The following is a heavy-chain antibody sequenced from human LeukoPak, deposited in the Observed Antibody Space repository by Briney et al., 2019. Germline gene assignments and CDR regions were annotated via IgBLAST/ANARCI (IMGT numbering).Heavy chain of an antibody. V-gene: IGHV1-8*03. J-gene: IGHJ6*03. CDR2: MNPNSGNT. Sequence: GASVKVSCKASGYTFTSYDINWVRQATGQGLEWMGWMNPNSGNTGYAQKFQGRVTITRNTSISTAYMELSSLRSEDTAVYYCARGEWELLRYYYYYMDVWGKGTTVTVSS. CDR1: GYTFTSYD. CDR3: ARGEWELLRYYYYYMDV. D-gene: IGHD1-26*01.